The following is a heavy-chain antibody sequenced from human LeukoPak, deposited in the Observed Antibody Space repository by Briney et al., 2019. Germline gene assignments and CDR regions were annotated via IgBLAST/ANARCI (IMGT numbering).Heavy chain of an antibody. CDR1: GFSPRTRGMR. CDR3: ARMIIVAGYFDY. Sequence: SGPALVKPTQTLTLTCTFSGFSPRTRGMRVSWIRQPPGKALEWLSRIDWDDDKFYSTSLKTRLTISKDTSKNQVVLTMTNMDPLDTATYYCARMIIVAGYFDYWGQGTLVTVSS. CDR2: IDWDDDK. J-gene: IGHJ4*02. D-gene: IGHD5-12*01. V-gene: IGHV2-70*04.